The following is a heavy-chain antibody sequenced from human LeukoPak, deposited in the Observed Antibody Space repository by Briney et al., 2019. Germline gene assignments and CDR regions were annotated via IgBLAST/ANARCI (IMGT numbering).Heavy chain of an antibody. CDR2: IYYSGST. V-gene: IGHV4-59*01. D-gene: IGHD1-26*01. J-gene: IGHJ3*02. CDR3: AKAVGVTTGAFDI. CDR1: GDSISSYY. Sequence: PSETLSLTCTVSGDSISSYYWSWIRQPPGKGLEWIGYIYYSGSTNYNPSLKSRVTISLDTSKNQFSLKLSSVTAADTAVYYCAKAVGVTTGAFDIWGQGTMVTVSS.